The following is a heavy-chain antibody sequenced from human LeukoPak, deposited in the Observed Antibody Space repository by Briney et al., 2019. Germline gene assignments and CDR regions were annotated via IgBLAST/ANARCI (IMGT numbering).Heavy chain of an antibody. Sequence: SETLSLTCTVSGGSISSYYWSWIRQPPGKGLEWIGYIYYGGSTNYNPSLKSRVTISVDTSKNQFSLKLSSVTAADTAVYYCAREQGFLEPDYYYTDVWGRGTTVTVSS. D-gene: IGHD3-3*01. CDR3: AREQGFLEPDYYYTDV. J-gene: IGHJ6*03. V-gene: IGHV4-59*01. CDR2: IYYGGST. CDR1: GGSISSYY.